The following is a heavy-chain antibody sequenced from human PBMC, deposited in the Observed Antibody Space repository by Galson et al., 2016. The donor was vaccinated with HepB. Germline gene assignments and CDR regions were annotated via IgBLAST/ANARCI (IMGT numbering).Heavy chain of an antibody. CDR2: ISGSSHYI. J-gene: IGHJ3*01. CDR1: GFSFSNYN. D-gene: IGHD2-15*01. CDR3: ARPLAEGNCWRQVCSFDAFDL. V-gene: IGHV3-21*01. Sequence: SLRLSCAASGFSFSNYNMNWVRQAPGKGLEWVSFISGSSHYIYYGDSVKGRFTISRDNAKNSLHLQMDSLTAEDTAVYYCARPLAEGNCWRQVCSFDAFDLWGRGTLVTVS.